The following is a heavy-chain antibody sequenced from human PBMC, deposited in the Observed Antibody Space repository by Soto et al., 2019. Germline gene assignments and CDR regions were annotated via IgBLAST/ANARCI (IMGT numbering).Heavy chain of an antibody. V-gene: IGHV4-34*01. CDR1: GGSFSDYY. Sequence: SETLSLTCAVYGGSFSDYYWSWIRQPPGKGLEWIGEINHSGSTNYNPSLKSRVTISVDTSKNPFSLKLNSVTAADTAVYYCAASCVGCGGFNYYGMDVWGQGTTVTVS. D-gene: IGHD2-21*01. CDR3: AASCVGCGGFNYYGMDV. CDR2: INHSGST. J-gene: IGHJ6*02.